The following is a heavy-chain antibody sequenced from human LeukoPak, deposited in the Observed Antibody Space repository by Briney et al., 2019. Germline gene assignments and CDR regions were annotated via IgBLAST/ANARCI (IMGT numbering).Heavy chain of an antibody. V-gene: IGHV3-15*07. CDR2: IKSKTDGGTI. CDR1: GFTFSKAW. CDR3: STDYYGSGRPGFGY. D-gene: IGHD3-10*01. Sequence: GGSLRLSCAASGFTFSKAWMNWVRQAPGKGLEWVGRIKSKTDGGTIDHAAPVKGRFTISRDDLKSMMYLQMNSLKTEDTAVYYCSTDYYGSGRPGFGYWGQGSLVTVSS. J-gene: IGHJ4*02.